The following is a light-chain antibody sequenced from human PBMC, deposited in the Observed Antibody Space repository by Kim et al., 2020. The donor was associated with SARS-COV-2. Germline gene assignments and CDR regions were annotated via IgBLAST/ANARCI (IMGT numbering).Light chain of an antibody. J-gene: IGLJ2*01. CDR1: SNNVGNQG. CDR2: RNN. CDR3: SAWDSRLSAVI. V-gene: IGLV10-54*01. Sequence: LTQPPSVSKGLRQTATFTCTGNSNNVGNQGAARLQQHQGHPPKLLSYRNNKRPSAISETLSASRSGSTDSLTISGLQPEDEADYCCSAWDSRLSAVIFGGGTQLTVL.